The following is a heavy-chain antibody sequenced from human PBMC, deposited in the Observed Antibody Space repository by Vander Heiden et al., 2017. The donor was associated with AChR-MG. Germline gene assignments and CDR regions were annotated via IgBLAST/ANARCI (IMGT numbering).Heavy chain of an antibody. CDR1: GFTFSSYA. CDR3: AKDGCTLTDAFDI. CDR2: ISGSGGST. V-gene: IGHV3-23*01. J-gene: IGHJ3*02. Sequence: EVQLLESGGGLVQPGGSLRLSCAASGFTFSSYAMSWVRQAPGKGLEWVSAISGSGGSTYYADAVKGRFTIPRDNSKNTLYLQMNSMSAEDTAVYYCAKDGCTLTDAFDIWFQGTMVAVSS. D-gene: IGHD2-2*01.